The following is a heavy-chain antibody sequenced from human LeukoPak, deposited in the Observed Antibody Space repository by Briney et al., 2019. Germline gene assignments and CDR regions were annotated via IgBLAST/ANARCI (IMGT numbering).Heavy chain of an antibody. CDR2: IYYSGST. D-gene: IGHD2-2*01. CDR3: ARQLPGAIAGFDY. V-gene: IGHV4-39*01. Sequence: SETLSLTCTVSGGSISSSSYYWGWIRQPPGKGLEWIGSIYYSGSTYYNPSLKSRVTISVDTSKNQFSLKLTSVTAADTAVYYCARQLPGAIAGFDYWGQGTLVTVSS. J-gene: IGHJ4*02. CDR1: GGSISSSSYY.